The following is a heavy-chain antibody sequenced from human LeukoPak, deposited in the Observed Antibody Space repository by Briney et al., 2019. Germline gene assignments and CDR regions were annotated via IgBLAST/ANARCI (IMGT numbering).Heavy chain of an antibody. V-gene: IGHV4-59*08. CDR3: ARRYSSSWYVGFFDP. Sequence: SETLSLTCTVSGASIRNYYWSWIRQSPGEGLEWIGYIYYSGSTNYNPSLERRVAMSVDTSKTQFSLRLSSVTAADTAIYYCARRYSSSWYVGFFDPWGQGTLVTVSS. CDR2: IYYSGST. D-gene: IGHD6-13*01. J-gene: IGHJ5*02. CDR1: GASIRNYY.